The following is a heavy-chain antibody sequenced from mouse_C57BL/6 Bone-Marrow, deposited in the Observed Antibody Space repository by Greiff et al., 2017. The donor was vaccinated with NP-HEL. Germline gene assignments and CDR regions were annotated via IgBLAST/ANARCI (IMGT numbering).Heavy chain of an antibody. D-gene: IGHD2-4*01. CDR2: IDPEDGDT. Sequence: VQLKESGAELVRPGASVKLSCTASGFNIKDDYMHWVKQRPEQGLEWIGWIDPEDGDTEYASKFQGKATITADTSSNTAYLQLSSLTSEDTAVYYCTTDDYSSYFDIWGTGTTVTVSS. J-gene: IGHJ1*03. CDR3: TTDDYSSYFDI. V-gene: IGHV14-4*01. CDR1: GFNIKDDY.